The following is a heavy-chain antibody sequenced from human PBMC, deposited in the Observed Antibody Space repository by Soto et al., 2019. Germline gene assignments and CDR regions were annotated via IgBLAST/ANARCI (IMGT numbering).Heavy chain of an antibody. CDR3: ARGRYYGMDV. CDR2: IDSGSSST. J-gene: IGHJ6*02. Sequence: GGSLRLSCAASGFTFSSYSMNWVRQAPGKGLVWVSRIDSGSSSTSYADSVKGRFTISRDNARNTLYLQMNSLRAEDTAVYYCARGRYYGMDVWGQGTTVTVSS. V-gene: IGHV3-74*01. CDR1: GFTFSSYS.